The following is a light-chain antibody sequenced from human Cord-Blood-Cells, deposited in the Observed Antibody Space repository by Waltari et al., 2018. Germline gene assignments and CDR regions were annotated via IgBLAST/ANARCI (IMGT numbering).Light chain of an antibody. CDR2: AAS. CDR3: QQSHSTPWT. CDR1: QSISSY. V-gene: IGKV1-39*01. J-gene: IGKJ1*01. Sequence: IQMTQSPSSLSASVGDRVTITCRSSQSISSYLNWYQQKPGKAPKLLIYAASSLQSGVPSRISGSGSGTDFTLTISSLQPEDFTTYDCQQSHSTPWTFGQGTKVEIK.